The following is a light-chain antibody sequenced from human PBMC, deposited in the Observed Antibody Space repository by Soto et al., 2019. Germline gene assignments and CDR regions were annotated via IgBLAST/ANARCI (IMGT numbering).Light chain of an antibody. CDR1: QSISSW. J-gene: IGKJ1*01. Sequence: DIQLNKYPSTLSTSVGDRVTITCRASQSISSWLAWYQQKPGKAPKLLIYDASSLESGVPSRFSGSGSGTEFTLTISSLQPDDFATYYCQQYNAYSTLGQGTK. V-gene: IGKV1-5*01. CDR3: QQYNAYST. CDR2: DAS.